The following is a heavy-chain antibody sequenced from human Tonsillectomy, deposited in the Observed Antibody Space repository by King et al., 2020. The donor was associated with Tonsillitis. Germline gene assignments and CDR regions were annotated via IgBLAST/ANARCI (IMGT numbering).Heavy chain of an antibody. Sequence: QLVQSGAEVKKPGSSVKVSCKASGGTFSSYAISWVRQAPGQGLEWMGGIIPIFGTANYAQKFQGRVTITADESTSTAYMELSSLRSEDTAVYYCALEPNYYGSSGYTFDYWGQGTLVTVSS. J-gene: IGHJ4*02. CDR1: GGTFSSYA. CDR2: IIPIFGTA. CDR3: ALEPNYYGSSGYTFDY. V-gene: IGHV1-69*01. D-gene: IGHD3-22*01.